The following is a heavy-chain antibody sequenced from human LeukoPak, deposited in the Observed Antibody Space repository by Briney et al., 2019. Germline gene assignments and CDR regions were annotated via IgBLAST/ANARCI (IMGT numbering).Heavy chain of an antibody. CDR1: GFTFSSYA. Sequence: GESLRLSCAASGFTFSSYAMSWVRQAPGKGLEWVSAISGSGGSTYYADSVKGRFTISRDNSKNTLYLQMNSLRAEDTAVYYCAKVRYYYDSSGYSYFDYWGQGTLVTVSS. CDR3: AKVRYYYDSSGYSYFDY. CDR2: ISGSGGST. J-gene: IGHJ4*02. D-gene: IGHD3-22*01. V-gene: IGHV3-23*01.